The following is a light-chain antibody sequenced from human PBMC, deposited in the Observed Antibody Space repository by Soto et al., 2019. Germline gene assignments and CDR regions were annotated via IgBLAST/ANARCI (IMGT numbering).Light chain of an antibody. CDR1: QSVSSY. Sequence: SVLTHSTASLSLSRWERETLPCRSSQSVSSYLAWYQQKPGQAPRLLIYDASNRATGVPARFSGSGSGTDFTLTISSLEPEDFAVYYCQQRSNWPQTSGQPAEVDIK. J-gene: IGKJ1*01. CDR2: DAS. V-gene: IGKV3-11*01. CDR3: QQRSNWPQT.